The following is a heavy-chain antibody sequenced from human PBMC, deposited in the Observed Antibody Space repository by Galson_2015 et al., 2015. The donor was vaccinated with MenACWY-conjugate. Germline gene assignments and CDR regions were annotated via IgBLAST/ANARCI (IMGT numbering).Heavy chain of an antibody. Sequence: SLRLSCAASGFTFTSHALHWVHQAPGKGLQWVAVISSDATGKFYAESVRGRFSISRDNYKNTVSLQMNSLRRDDTALYHCVRAAYAGVWG. CDR3: VRAAYAGV. CDR2: ISSDATGK. CDR1: GFTFTSHA. J-gene: IGHJ6*01. D-gene: IGHD2-8*01. V-gene: IGHV3-30*01.